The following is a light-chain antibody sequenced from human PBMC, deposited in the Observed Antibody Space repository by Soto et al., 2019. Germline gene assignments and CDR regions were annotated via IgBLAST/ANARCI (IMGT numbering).Light chain of an antibody. CDR3: QQSYSTLYS. CDR2: GAS. CDR1: QSLSTT. Sequence: DIQMTQSPSSLSASVGDRVTITCRASQSLSTTLSWYQKKPGKAPQLLISGASSLQSGVPSRFIGSGSGTDFSLTISSLQPEDFAIYFCQQSYSTLYSFGQGTILEIK. J-gene: IGKJ2*03. V-gene: IGKV1-39*01.